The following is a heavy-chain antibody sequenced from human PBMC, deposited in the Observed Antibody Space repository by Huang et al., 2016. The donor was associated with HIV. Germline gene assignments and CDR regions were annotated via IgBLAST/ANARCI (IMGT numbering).Heavy chain of an antibody. Sequence: QVQLVESGGGVVQPGGSLRLSCAASGFTFRNYAMHWVRQAPGKGLELGAFTRYEGSNKYDAASVKGRFTISRDISKNTLYLQMNSLRTEDTAVYYCAKDVQQLLPGGRWFDPWGQGTLVTVSS. V-gene: IGHV3-30*02. D-gene: IGHD6-13*01. CDR1: GFTFRNYA. CDR3: AKDVQQLLPGGRWFDP. CDR2: TRYEGSNK. J-gene: IGHJ5*02.